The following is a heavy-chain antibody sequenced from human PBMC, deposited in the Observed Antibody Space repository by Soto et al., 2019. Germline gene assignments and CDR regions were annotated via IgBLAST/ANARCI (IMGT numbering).Heavy chain of an antibody. Sequence: GGSLRLSCAASEFTFSSYSMNWVRQAPGKGLEWVSYISSSSSTIYYADSVKGRFTISRDNAKNSLYLQMNSLRDEDTAVYYCAREIMITFGGVIAPAYGMDVWGQGSTVTVS. CDR2: ISSSSSTI. CDR1: EFTFSSYS. D-gene: IGHD3-16*02. J-gene: IGHJ6*02. V-gene: IGHV3-48*02. CDR3: AREIMITFGGVIAPAYGMDV.